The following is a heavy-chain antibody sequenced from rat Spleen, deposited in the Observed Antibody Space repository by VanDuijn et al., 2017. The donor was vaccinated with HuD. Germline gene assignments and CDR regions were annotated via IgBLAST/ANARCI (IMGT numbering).Heavy chain of an antibody. Sequence: EVQLVESDGGLVQPGGSLELSCVVSGFTFSNYYMAWVRQAPTKGLEWVATISSDGGTPYYRDSVKGRFTISRDNAKNTLYLQMDSLRSEDTATYYCARRHYGYTDYFDYWGQGVMVTVSS. J-gene: IGHJ2*01. CDR3: ARRHYGYTDYFDY. CDR2: ISSDGGTP. V-gene: IGHV5-25*01. D-gene: IGHD1-9*01. CDR1: GFTFSNYY.